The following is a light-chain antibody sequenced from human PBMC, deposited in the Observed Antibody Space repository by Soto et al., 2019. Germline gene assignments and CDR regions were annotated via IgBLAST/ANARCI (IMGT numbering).Light chain of an antibody. CDR2: DAS. CDR3: QQYNDWPPLT. J-gene: IGKJ4*01. V-gene: IGKV3-15*01. CDR1: RSVSTN. Sequence: EIVMTQSPATLYVSPGERATLSCRASRSVSTNLAWYHHKPGQSPRLLIYDASTRATGVSDRFSGSGSGTDFTLTISSLQSEDFAVYYCQQYNDWPPLTFGGGTKVEIK.